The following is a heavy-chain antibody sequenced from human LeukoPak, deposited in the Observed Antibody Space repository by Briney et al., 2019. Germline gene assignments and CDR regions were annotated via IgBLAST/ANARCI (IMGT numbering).Heavy chain of an antibody. Sequence: KPSETLSLTCTVSGGSTSSYYWNWIRQPPGKGLEWIGYIFYSGNTHYNPSLKSRVTISVDTSKNQFSLKLTSVTAADMAVYYCARDGDTGGYYEGAFDYWGQGTLVTVSS. CDR2: IFYSGNT. D-gene: IGHD3-22*01. CDR1: GGSTSSYY. V-gene: IGHV4-59*01. J-gene: IGHJ4*02. CDR3: ARDGDTGGYYEGAFDY.